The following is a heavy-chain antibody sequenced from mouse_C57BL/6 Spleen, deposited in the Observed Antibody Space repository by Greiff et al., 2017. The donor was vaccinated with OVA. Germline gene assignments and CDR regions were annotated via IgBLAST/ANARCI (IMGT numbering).Heavy chain of an antibody. CDR2: ISDGGSYT. J-gene: IGHJ2*01. V-gene: IGHV5-4*01. CDR1: GFTFSSYA. CDR3: ARDPFDY. Sequence: EVKLVESGGGLVKPGGSLKLSCAASGFTFSSYAMYWVRQTPEKRLEWVATISDGGSYTYYPDNVKGRFTISRDNAKNNLYLQMSHLKSEDTAMYYCARDPFDYWGQGTTLTVSS.